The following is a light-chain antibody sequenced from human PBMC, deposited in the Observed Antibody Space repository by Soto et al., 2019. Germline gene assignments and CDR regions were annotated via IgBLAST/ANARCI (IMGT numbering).Light chain of an antibody. CDR2: GAS. V-gene: IGKV3-20*01. J-gene: IGKJ3*01. Sequence: EIVLTQSPGTLSLSPGERATLSCRASQSVSSSYLAWYQQKPGQAPRLLIYGASTRATGIPDRFSGSGSGTDFTLTISSLEPEDFAVDYCQQYGTSGAFGPGNKVDIK. CDR3: QQYGTSGA. CDR1: QSVSSSY.